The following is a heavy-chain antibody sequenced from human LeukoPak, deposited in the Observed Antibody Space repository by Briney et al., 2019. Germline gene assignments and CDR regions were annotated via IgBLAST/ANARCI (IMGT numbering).Heavy chain of an antibody. Sequence: PGGSLRLSCAASGFTFSSYSMNWVRQAPGKGLEWVSSISSSSSYIYYADSLKGRFTISRDNAKNSLYLQMNSLRAEDTAVYYCASSLDYGDNEFDYWGQGTLVTVSS. CDR2: ISSSSSYI. D-gene: IGHD4-23*01. V-gene: IGHV3-21*01. CDR3: ASSLDYGDNEFDY. CDR1: GFTFSSYS. J-gene: IGHJ4*02.